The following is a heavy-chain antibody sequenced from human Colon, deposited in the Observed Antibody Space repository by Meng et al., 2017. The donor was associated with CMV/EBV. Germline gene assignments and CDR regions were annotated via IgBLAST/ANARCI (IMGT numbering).Heavy chain of an antibody. Sequence: CKASGGTFNTYPIAWVRQAPGQGLECMGRIIPVIGVPNYAQKFQGRVTFIADKSANTVYMEMSNLRSDDTAVYYCARAGYLLDSFDIWGQGTVVTVSS. D-gene: IGHD5-18*01. V-gene: IGHV1-69*04. J-gene: IGHJ3*02. CDR3: ARAGYLLDSFDI. CDR2: IIPVIGVP. CDR1: GGTFNTYP.